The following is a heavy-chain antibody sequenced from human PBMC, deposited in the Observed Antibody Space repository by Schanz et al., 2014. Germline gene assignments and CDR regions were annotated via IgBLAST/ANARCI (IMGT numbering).Heavy chain of an antibody. J-gene: IGHJ4*02. D-gene: IGHD3-10*01. Sequence: DVQLLESGGGLVQPGGSLRLSCAASGFTFNSYAMTWVRQAPGKRLEWVSSISHSGGSKYYADSVKGRFTISRENAKNSLYLQMNSLRAGDTAVYYCARVPYGSGSYWDYWGQGTLVTVSS. CDR1: GFTFNSYA. CDR3: ARVPYGSGSYWDY. CDR2: ISHSGGSK. V-gene: IGHV3-23*01.